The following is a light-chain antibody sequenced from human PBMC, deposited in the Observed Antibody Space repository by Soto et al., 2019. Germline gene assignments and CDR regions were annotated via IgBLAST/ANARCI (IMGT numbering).Light chain of an antibody. J-gene: IGLJ2*01. CDR2: NVS. CDR3: SSYTSSNTVV. Sequence: QSVLTQPASVSGSPGQSITISCTGTSSDVGGYDYVSWYQQYPGKAPKLMIHNVSHRPSGVSNRFSGSKSANTASLTISGLQAEDDADYYCSSYTSSNTVVFGGGTKLTV. CDR1: SSDVGGYDY. V-gene: IGLV2-14*03.